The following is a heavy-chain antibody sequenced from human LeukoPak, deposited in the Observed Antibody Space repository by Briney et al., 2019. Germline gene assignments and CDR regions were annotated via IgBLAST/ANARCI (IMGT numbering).Heavy chain of an antibody. CDR2: ISSSSYI. Sequence: GGSLRLSCAASGFTFSSYSMNWVRQAPGKGLEWVSSISSSSYIYYADSVKGRFTISRDNAKNSLYLQMNSLRAEDTAVYYCARPLTAMDYYYYYGMDVWGQGTTVTVSS. V-gene: IGHV3-21*01. CDR3: ARPLTAMDYYYYYGMDV. CDR1: GFTFSSYS. D-gene: IGHD5-18*01. J-gene: IGHJ6*02.